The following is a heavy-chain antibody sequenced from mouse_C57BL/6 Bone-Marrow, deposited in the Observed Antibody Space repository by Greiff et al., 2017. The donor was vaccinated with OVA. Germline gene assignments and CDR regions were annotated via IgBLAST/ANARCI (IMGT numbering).Heavy chain of an antibody. J-gene: IGHJ4*01. CDR2: IWSGGST. CDR1: GFSLTSYG. Sequence: VNVVESGPGLVQPSQSLSITCTVSGFSLTSYGVHWVRQSPGKGLEWLGVIWSGGSTDYNAAFISRLSISKDNSKSQVFFKMNSRQADDTAIYYWASTTVVATDYAMDYWGQGTSVAVSS. D-gene: IGHD1-1*01. CDR3: ASTTVVATDYAMDY. V-gene: IGHV2-2*01.